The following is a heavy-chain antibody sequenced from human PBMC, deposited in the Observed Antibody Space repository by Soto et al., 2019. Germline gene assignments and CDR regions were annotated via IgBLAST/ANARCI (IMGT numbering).Heavy chain of an antibody. D-gene: IGHD5-12*01. J-gene: IGHJ4*02. CDR3: ARFKGDGYNYPDNYFDY. Sequence: PSETLSLTCTVPSGSINSYYWSWIRQPPGKGLEWIGYIYYSGTTKYNPSLKSRVTISVDTSKNQFSLKLSSVTAADTAVYYCARFKGDGYNYPDNYFDYWGQGTLVTVSS. CDR2: IYYSGTT. V-gene: IGHV4-59*01. CDR1: SGSINSYY.